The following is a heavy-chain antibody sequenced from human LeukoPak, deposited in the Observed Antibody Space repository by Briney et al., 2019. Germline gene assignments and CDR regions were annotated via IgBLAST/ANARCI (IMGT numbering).Heavy chain of an antibody. CDR2: IDPSDSYT. CDR3: ALIMVTGPDAFDI. D-gene: IGHD5-18*01. J-gene: IGHJ3*02. V-gene: IGHV5-10-1*01. Sequence: GESLKISCKGSGYSFTSYWISWVRQMPGKGLEWMGRIDPSDSYTNYSPSFQGHVTISADKSISTAYLQWSSLKASDTAMYYCALIMVTGPDAFDIWGQGTMVTVSS. CDR1: GYSFTSYW.